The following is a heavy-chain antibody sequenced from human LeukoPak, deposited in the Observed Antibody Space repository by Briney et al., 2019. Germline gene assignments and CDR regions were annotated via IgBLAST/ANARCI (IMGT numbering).Heavy chain of an antibody. CDR2: ISYDGSNK. D-gene: IGHD6-19*01. Sequence: GGSLRLSCAASGFIFSSYAVHWVRQAPGKGLEWVAVISYDGSNKYYADSVKGRFTISRDNSKNTLYLQMNSPRAEDTAVYYCARDLSTSSGDYYAMDVWGQGTTVTVSS. CDR3: ARDLSTSSGDYYAMDV. J-gene: IGHJ6*02. CDR1: GFIFSSYA. V-gene: IGHV3-30-3*01.